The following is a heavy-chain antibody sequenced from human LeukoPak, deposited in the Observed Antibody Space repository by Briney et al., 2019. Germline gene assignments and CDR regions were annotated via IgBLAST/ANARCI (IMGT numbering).Heavy chain of an antibody. CDR3: AKDRIGRHYYYYMDV. Sequence: GGSLRLSCAASGFTFSSYGMHWVRQAPGKGLEWVAFIRYDGSNKYYADSVKGRFTIARENYKKTLYLQMTSLSAEDTAVYYCAKDRIGRHYYYYMDVWGKGTTVTVSS. CDR1: GFTFSSYG. J-gene: IGHJ6*03. CDR2: IRYDGSNK. V-gene: IGHV3-30*02.